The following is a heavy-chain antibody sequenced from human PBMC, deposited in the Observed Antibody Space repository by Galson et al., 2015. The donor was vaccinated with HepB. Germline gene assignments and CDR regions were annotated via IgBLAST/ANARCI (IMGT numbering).Heavy chain of an antibody. CDR2: IWYDGSNK. CDR1: GFTFSSYG. J-gene: IGHJ6*02. D-gene: IGHD3-16*01. Sequence: SLRLSCAASGFTFSSYGMHWVRQAPGKGLEWVAVIWYDGSNKYYADSVKGRFTISRDNSKNTLYLQMNSLRAEDTAVYYCARDDYAPTPGSEGMGYWGQGTTVTVSS. CDR3: ARDDYAPTPGSEGMGY. V-gene: IGHV3-33*01.